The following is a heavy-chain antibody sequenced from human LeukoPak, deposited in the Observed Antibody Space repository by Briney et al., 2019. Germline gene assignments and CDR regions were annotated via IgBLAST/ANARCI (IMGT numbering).Heavy chain of an antibody. V-gene: IGHV7-4-1*02. CDR2: INTNTGNP. D-gene: IGHD2-2*01. Sequence: ASVKVSCKASGYTFTSYAMNWVRQAPGQGLEWMGWINTNTGNPTYAQGFTGRFVFSLDTSVSTAYLQISSLKAEDTAVYYCARVGYCSSTSCYEVSWLYYYYGMDVWGQGTTVTVSS. CDR1: GYTFTSYA. J-gene: IGHJ6*02. CDR3: ARVGYCSSTSCYEVSWLYYYYGMDV.